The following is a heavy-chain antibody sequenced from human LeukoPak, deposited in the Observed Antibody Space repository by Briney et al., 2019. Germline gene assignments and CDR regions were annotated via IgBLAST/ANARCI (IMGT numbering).Heavy chain of an antibody. D-gene: IGHD3-22*01. CDR2: INPHSGGT. CDR1: GYTFTGYY. V-gene: IGHV1-2*02. J-gene: IGHJ4*02. Sequence: GASVKVSCKASGYTFTGYYIHWVRQAPGQGLEWMGWINPHSGGTNYAQKFQGGVTMTRDTSISTAYMELSRLRSDDTAVYYCARGASRGLYYDSSGYYPYFDYWGQGTLVTVSS. CDR3: ARGASRGLYYDSSGYYPYFDY.